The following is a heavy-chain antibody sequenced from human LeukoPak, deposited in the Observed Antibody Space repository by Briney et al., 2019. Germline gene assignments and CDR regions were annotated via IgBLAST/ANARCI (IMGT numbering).Heavy chain of an antibody. CDR3: AKDPPLLLNDY. D-gene: IGHD2/OR15-2a*01. CDR1: GFTFSSYA. J-gene: IGHJ4*02. CDR2: VSGSGAHT. V-gene: IGHV3-23*01. Sequence: PGGSLRLSCAASGFTFSSYAMTWVRQAPGKGLQWVSAVSGSGAHTYYADSVKGRFTISRDNSKNTLYLQMNSLRAEDTAVYYCAKDPPLLLNDYWGQGTLVTVSS.